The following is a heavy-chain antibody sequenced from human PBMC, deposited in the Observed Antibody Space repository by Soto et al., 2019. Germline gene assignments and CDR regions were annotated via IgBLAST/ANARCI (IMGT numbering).Heavy chain of an antibody. CDR2: IYSSGST. V-gene: IGHV3-NL1*01. D-gene: IGHD5-18*01. CDR3: ARGYSYTQPVFDY. Sequence: PGGSLRLSCAASGFTFSSYGMHWVRQAPGKGLEWVSFIYSSGSTYYADSVKGRFTISRDNFKNTLYLQMNSLRAEDTAVYYCARGYSYTQPVFDYWGLGTLVTVSS. CDR1: GFTFSSYG. J-gene: IGHJ4*02.